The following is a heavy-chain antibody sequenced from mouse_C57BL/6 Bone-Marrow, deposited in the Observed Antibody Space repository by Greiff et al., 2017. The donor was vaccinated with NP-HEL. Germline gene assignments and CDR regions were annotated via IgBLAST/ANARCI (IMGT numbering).Heavy chain of an antibody. CDR2: IYPGSGNT. J-gene: IGHJ2*01. CDR1: GYTFTDYY. V-gene: IGHV1-76*01. D-gene: IGHD1-1*01. CDR3: ARERIYYYDY. Sequence: QVQLQQSGAELVRPGASVKLSCKASGYTFTDYYINWVKQRPGQGLEWIARIYPGSGNTYYNEKFKGKATLTAEKSSSTAYMQLSSLTSEDSAVYFCARERIYYYDYWGQGTTLTVSS.